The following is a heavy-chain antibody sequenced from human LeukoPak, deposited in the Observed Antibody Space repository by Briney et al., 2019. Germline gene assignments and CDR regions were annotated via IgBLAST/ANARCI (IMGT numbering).Heavy chain of an antibody. CDR2: ISSGSGTI. J-gene: IGHJ6*03. CDR1: GFTFRSYS. Sequence: GGSLRLSCAASGFTFRSYSMNWVRQAPGKGLEWVSYISSGSGTIYYADSVKGRFTISRDNAKNSLYLQMNSLRTEDTAVYYCAREFVLRFFEGYMDVWGKGTTVTVS. V-gene: IGHV3-48*01. CDR3: AREFVLRFFEGYMDV. D-gene: IGHD3-3*01.